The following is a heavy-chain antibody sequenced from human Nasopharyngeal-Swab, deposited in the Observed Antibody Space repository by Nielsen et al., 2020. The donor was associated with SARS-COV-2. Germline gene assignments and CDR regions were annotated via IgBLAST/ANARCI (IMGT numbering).Heavy chain of an antibody. CDR1: GGSFSDYY. CDR2: INHSGST. V-gene: IGHV4-34*01. CDR3: ARDPSVVRGVRRFDY. J-gene: IGHJ4*02. D-gene: IGHD3-10*01. Sequence: SETLSLTCAVYGGSFSDYYCSWIRQPPGKVLEWISYINHSGSTTYNPSLKSRVTISVDTSKNQFSLNLRSVTAADTAVYYCARDPSVVRGVRRFDYWGQGTLVTVSS.